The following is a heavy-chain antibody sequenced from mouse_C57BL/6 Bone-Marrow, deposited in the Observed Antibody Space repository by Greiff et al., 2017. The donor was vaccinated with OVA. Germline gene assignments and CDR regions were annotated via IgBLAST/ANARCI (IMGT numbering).Heavy chain of an antibody. CDR3: ADGGLPFDY. V-gene: IGHV5-6*01. CDR2: ISSGGSYT. CDR1: GFTFSSYG. J-gene: IGHJ3*01. Sequence: EVKLVESGGDLVKPGGSLKLSCAASGFTFSSYGMSWVRQTPDKRLEWVATISSGGSYTYYPDSVKGRFTISRDNAKNTLYLQMSSMKSEDTAKYYGADGGLPFDYWGQGTLVTVSA. D-gene: IGHD5-5*01.